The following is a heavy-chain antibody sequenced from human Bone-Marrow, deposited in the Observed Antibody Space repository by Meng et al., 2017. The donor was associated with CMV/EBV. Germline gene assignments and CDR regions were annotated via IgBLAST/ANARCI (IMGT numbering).Heavy chain of an antibody. J-gene: IGHJ4*02. V-gene: IGHV3-30*02. Sequence: GESLKISCAASGFTFSSYGMHWVRQAPGKGLEWVAFIRYDGSNKYYADSVKGRFTISRDNAKNSLYLQMNSLRAEDTAVYYCARVAQWYCSSTSCYNDYWGQGTLVTVSS. CDR3: ARVAQWYCSSTSCYNDY. CDR2: IRYDGSNK. D-gene: IGHD2-2*02. CDR1: GFTFSSYG.